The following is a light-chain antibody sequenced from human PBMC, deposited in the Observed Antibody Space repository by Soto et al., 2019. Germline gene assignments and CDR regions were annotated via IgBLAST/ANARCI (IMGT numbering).Light chain of an antibody. J-gene: IGKJ4*01. CDR3: QQYGSSPFT. V-gene: IGKV3-20*01. Sequence: ENVVTRSPCTLSLTTEQRATLSCRAGQSVSSGRLAWYQQTPGQAPRLLIYGASSRATGIPDRFSGSGSGTDFTLSISRLEPEDFAMYYCQQYGSSPFTFGGGTKVDIK. CDR1: QSVSSGR. CDR2: GAS.